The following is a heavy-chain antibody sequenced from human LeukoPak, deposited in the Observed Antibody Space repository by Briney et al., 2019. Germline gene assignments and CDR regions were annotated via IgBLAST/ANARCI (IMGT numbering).Heavy chain of an antibody. CDR1: GFTFSSYG. D-gene: IGHD3-10*01. CDR3: ARGGSVFAYFFDY. V-gene: IGHV3-33*01. Sequence: PGRSLRLSCAASGFTFSSYGMHWVRQAPGKGLEWVAVIWYDGSNKYYADSVKGRFTISRDSSTNTLYLQLSSLRAEDTAIYYCARGGSVFAYFFDYWGQGTLVTVSS. CDR2: IWYDGSNK. J-gene: IGHJ4*02.